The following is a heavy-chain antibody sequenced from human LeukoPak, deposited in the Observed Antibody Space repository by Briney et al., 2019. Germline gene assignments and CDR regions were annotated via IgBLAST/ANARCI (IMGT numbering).Heavy chain of an antibody. CDR3: ARAQQGSTEDSSSSGFYY. D-gene: IGHD6-6*01. Sequence: GASVKVSCKASGYTFTSYGISWVRQAPGQGLEWMGGIIPIFGTANYAQKFQGRVTITADESTSTAYMELSSLRSEDTAVYYCARAQQGSTEDSSSSGFYYWGQGTLVTVSS. CDR1: GYTFTSYG. V-gene: IGHV1-69*13. CDR2: IIPIFGTA. J-gene: IGHJ4*02.